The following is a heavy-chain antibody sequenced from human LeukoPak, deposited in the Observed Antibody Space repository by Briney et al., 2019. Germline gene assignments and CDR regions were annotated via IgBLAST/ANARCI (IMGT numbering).Heavy chain of an antibody. J-gene: IGHJ4*02. D-gene: IGHD3-22*01. CDR2: INADNGNT. CDR1: GYTFTTYA. Sequence: ASVKVSCKASGYTFTTYAMHWVRQAPGQSLEWMGWINADNGNTKYSQEFQGRVTITRDTSASTAYMELTSLRSEDMAVYYCARAAQRYYYDSSGYHYFDYWGQGTLVTASS. V-gene: IGHV1-3*03. CDR3: ARAAQRYYYDSSGYHYFDY.